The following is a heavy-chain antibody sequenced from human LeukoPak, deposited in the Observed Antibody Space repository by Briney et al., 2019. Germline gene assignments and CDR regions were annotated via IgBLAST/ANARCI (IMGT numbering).Heavy chain of an antibody. Sequence: GGSLRLSCAASGFTVSSNSMSWVRQAPGKGLEWVSVIYSGGRTYHADSVKGRFTISRDDSKNTLYLQMNSLRAEDTAVYYCARDVGWNYFDYWGPGTLVTASS. D-gene: IGHD6-19*01. CDR2: IYSGGRT. CDR1: GFTVSSNS. CDR3: ARDVGWNYFDY. J-gene: IGHJ4*02. V-gene: IGHV3-66*01.